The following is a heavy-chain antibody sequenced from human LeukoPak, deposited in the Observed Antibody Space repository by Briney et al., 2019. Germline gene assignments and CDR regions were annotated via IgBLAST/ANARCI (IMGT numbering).Heavy chain of an antibody. CDR3: AIRSCNGGSCYPNY. CDR1: GFTLSSYG. J-gene: IGHJ4*02. D-gene: IGHD2-15*01. CDR2: ISYDGSYK. Sequence: GGSLRLSCTASGFTLSSYGMHWVRQAPGKGLEWVALISYDGSYKYFADSVKGRFATSKDNSKNTVYPQMNSLRAEDTAVYYCAIRSCNGGSCYPNYWGQGTLVTVSS. V-gene: IGHV3-30*03.